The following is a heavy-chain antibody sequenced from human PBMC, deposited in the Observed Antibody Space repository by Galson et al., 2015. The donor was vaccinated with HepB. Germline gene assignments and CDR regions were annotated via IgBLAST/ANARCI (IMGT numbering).Heavy chain of an antibody. V-gene: IGHV5-51*01. CDR1: GYSFTNYW. Sequence: QSGAEVKKPGGSLKISCKGSGYSFTNYWIGWVRQMPGKGLEWMGIIHPRDSDTKDSPSFRGQVTISADKSISTAYLQWSTLKASDTAIYYCARQVYDSSGYYYSAPMGYWGQGTLVTVSS. CDR3: ARQVYDSSGYYYSAPMGY. J-gene: IGHJ4*02. D-gene: IGHD3-22*01. CDR2: IHPRDSDT.